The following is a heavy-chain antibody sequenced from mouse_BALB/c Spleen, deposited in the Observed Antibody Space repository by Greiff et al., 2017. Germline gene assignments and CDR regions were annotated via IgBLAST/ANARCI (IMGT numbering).Heavy chain of an antibody. J-gene: IGHJ2*01. Sequence: EVQRVESGGGLVKPGGSLKLSCAASGFTFSSYAMSWVRQTPEKRLEWVASISSGGSTYYPDSVKGRFTISRDNARNILYLQMSSLRSEDTAMYYCAGEEAYWGQGTTLTVSS. CDR2: ISSGGST. CDR1: GFTFSSYA. CDR3: AGEEAY. V-gene: IGHV5-6-5*01.